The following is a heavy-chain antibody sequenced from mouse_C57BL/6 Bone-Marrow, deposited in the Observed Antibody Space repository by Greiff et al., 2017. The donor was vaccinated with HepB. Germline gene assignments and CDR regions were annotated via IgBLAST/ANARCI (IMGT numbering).Heavy chain of an antibody. CDR2: IWRGGST. CDR3: ATQKKTHYDGYYRGYFDV. V-gene: IGHV2-5*01. Sequence: VQRVESGPGLVQPSQSLSITCTVSGFSLTSYGVHWVRQSPGKGLEWLGVIWRGGSTDYNAAYMSRLSITRDNPKSQVFFKMTSLQADDTVIYYGATQKKTHYDGYYRGYFDVWGTGTTVTVSS. D-gene: IGHD2-3*01. J-gene: IGHJ1*03. CDR1: GFSLTSYG.